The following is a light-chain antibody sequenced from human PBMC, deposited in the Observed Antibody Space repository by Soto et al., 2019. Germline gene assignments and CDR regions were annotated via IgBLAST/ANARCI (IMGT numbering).Light chain of an antibody. J-gene: IGKJ2*01. V-gene: IGKV1-5*01. CDR1: QSISTW. CDR2: DAS. Sequence: DIPMTQSPSTLSASVGDRVTITCRASQSISTWLAWYQQKPGKAPKLLIYDASSLESGVPSRFSGSGSGTEFTLTSSSLQPDDFATYYCQQYKSYYTFGQGTKVEIK. CDR3: QQYKSYYT.